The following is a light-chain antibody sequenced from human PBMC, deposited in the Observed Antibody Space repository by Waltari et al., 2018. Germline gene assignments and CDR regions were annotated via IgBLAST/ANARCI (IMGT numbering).Light chain of an antibody. CDR3: QKYGTLPAT. Sequence: EIVLTQSPSTLSLSPGERATLSCRASQSVSRTLAWYQQKPGQAPRLLSYDASSRASGIPDRFSGSGSGTDFSLTISRLGPEDFAVYYCQKYGTLPATFGQGTKVEIK. CDR2: DAS. CDR1: QSVSRT. J-gene: IGKJ1*01. V-gene: IGKV3-20*01.